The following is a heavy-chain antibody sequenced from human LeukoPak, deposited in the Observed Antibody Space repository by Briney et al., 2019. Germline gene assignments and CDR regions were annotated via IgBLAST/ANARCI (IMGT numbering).Heavy chain of an antibody. Sequence: PSETLSLTCSVSGGSISTYYWSWIRQPAGKGLEWIGSIYYSGSTYYNPSLKSRVTISVDTSKNQFSLKLSSVTAADTAVYYCARDKGDDYYYDSSGTRDGFDPWGQGTLVTVSS. J-gene: IGHJ5*02. V-gene: IGHV4-4*07. CDR3: ARDKGDDYYYDSSGTRDGFDP. D-gene: IGHD3-22*01. CDR2: IYYSGST. CDR1: GGSISTYY.